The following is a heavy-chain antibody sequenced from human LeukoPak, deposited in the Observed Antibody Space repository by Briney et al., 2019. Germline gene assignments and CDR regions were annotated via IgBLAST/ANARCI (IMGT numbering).Heavy chain of an antibody. CDR1: GVTFSSYW. Sequence: GGSLRLSCAASGVTFSSYWMHWVRQAPGKGLVWVSRINSDGSSISYADSVKGRFTFSRDNAKNTLYLQMNSLRAEDTAVYYCAELGITMIGGVWGKGTTVTISS. CDR2: INSDGSSI. D-gene: IGHD3-10*02. CDR3: AELGITMIGGV. V-gene: IGHV3-74*01. J-gene: IGHJ6*04.